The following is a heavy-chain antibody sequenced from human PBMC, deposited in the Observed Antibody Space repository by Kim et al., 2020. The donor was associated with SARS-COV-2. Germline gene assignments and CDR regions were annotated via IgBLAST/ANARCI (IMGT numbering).Heavy chain of an antibody. CDR3: ARARHLDY. CDR2: TSSYI. Sequence: TSSYIFYADSVKGRFTISRDNAKNSMSLQVNSLTAEDTAVYYCARARHLDYWGQGTLVAVSS. V-gene: IGHV3-21*01. J-gene: IGHJ4*02.